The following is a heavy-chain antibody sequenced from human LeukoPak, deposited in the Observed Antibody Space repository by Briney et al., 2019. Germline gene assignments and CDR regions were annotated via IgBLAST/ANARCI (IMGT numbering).Heavy chain of an antibody. CDR3: ARETTRRIRASVRSY. J-gene: IGHJ4*02. Sequence: SETLSLTCTVSGGSISSSSYYWGWIRQPPGKGLEWIGSIYYSGSTYYNPSLKSRGTISVDTSKNQFSLKLTSVTPADTAVYYRARETTRRIRASVRSYRGQPTLATLSS. CDR2: IYYSGST. CDR1: GGSISSSSYY. V-gene: IGHV4-39*07. D-gene: IGHD1-14*01.